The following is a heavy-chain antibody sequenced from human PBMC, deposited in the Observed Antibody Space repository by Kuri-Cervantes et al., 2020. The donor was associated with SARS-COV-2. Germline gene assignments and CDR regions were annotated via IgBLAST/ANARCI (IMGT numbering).Heavy chain of an antibody. CDR2: VSGYNGHT. D-gene: IGHD2-21*01. CDR1: GYTFTSSG. J-gene: IGHJ4*02. Sequence: VTVSCKASGYTFTSSGISWVRQAPGQGLEWMGWVSGYNGHTNYAQKLQGRVTMTTDTSTTTAYMELRSLRSDDTAVFYCVRDGYGDYVDYWGQGTLVTVSS. CDR3: VRDGYGDYVDY. V-gene: IGHV1-18*04.